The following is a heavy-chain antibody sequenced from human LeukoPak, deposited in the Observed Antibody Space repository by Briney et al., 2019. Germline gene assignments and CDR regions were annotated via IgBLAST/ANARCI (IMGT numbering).Heavy chain of an antibody. CDR3: AREDSTRSGVRELDY. V-gene: IGHV3-13*01. D-gene: IGHD3-10*01. J-gene: IGHJ4*02. Sequence: GGSLRLSCAASGFTFSTYDFHWVRHVTGKGLQWVSAIGAGFDTYYQDSVRGRFTISRENAKNSLYLQMNSLTVGDTAVYYCAREDSTRSGVRELDYWGQGILVTVSS. CDR1: GFTFSTYD. CDR2: IGAGFDT.